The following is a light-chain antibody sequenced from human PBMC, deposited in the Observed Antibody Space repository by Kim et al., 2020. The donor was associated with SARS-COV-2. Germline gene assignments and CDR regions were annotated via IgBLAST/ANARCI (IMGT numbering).Light chain of an antibody. CDR3: SSYAGSNNFV. CDR1: SRDVGGYNF. V-gene: IGLV2-8*01. Sequence: GQSVTTSCTGTSRDVGGYNFVSWYKQHPGKAPKLMIYEVSKRPSGVPDRFSGSKSGNTASLTVSGLQAEDEADYYCSSYAGSNNFVFGGGTKLTVL. J-gene: IGLJ3*02. CDR2: EVS.